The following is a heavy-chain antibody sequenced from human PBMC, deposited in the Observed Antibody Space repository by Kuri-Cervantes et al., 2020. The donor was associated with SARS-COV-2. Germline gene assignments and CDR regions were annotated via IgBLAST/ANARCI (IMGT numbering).Heavy chain of an antibody. CDR1: GLTFSSSW. CDR3: ARVIPAAILLTGSGSNWFDP. CDR2: IKQDGSEK. Sequence: GESLKISCEASGLTFSSSWMSWVRQAPGKGLEWVANIKQDGSEKYYVDSVKGRFTISRDNAKNSLYLQMNSLRAEDTAVYYCARVIPAAILLTGSGSNWFDPWGQGTLVTVSS. D-gene: IGHD2-2*01. J-gene: IGHJ5*02. V-gene: IGHV3-7*01.